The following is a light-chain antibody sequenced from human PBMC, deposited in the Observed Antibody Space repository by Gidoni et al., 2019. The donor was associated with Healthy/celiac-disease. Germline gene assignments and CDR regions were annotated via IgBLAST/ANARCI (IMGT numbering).Light chain of an antibody. CDR2: DVS. Sequence: QSALTQPRSVSGSPGKSVTISCTGTSSDVGGYNYVSWYQHHPGKAPKLMIYDVSKRPSGVPDRVSGSKSGNTASLTISGLQAEDEAYYYGCSYAGSYTLVFGGGTKLTVL. CDR3: CSYAGSYTLV. J-gene: IGLJ2*01. CDR1: SSDVGGYNY. V-gene: IGLV2-11*01.